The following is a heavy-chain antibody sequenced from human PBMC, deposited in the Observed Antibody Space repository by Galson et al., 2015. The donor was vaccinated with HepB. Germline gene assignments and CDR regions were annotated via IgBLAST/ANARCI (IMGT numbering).Heavy chain of an antibody. CDR3: ATQSPSGGYLLY. D-gene: IGHD1-26*01. V-gene: IGHV1-2*05. Sequence: SVKVSCKASGNTFTGYYMHWVRQAPGQGLEWMGRINPNSGGTNYAQKFQGRVTMTRDTSISTAYMELSRLRSDDTVVYYCATQSPSGGYLLYWGQGTLVTVSS. CDR1: GNTFTGYY. J-gene: IGHJ4*02. CDR2: INPNSGGT.